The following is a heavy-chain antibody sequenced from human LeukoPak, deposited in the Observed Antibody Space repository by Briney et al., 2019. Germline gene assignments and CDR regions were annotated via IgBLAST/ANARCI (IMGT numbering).Heavy chain of an antibody. CDR1: GFTFSDYG. D-gene: IGHD1-7*01. V-gene: IGHV3-23*01. J-gene: IGHJ4*02. CDR3: AKDGKTRNWNYFQAKPVY. Sequence: EGSLRLSCAASGFTFSDYGMSWVRQAPGKGLEWVSAISGSGGSTYYADSVKGRFTISRDNSKNTLYLQMNSLRAEDTAIYYCAKDGKTRNWNYFQAKPVYWGQGTLVTVSS. CDR2: ISGSGGST.